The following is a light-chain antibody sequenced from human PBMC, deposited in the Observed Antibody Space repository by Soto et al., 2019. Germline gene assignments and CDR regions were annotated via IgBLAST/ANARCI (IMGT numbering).Light chain of an antibody. CDR2: DVS. V-gene: IGLV2-14*01. CDR1: SSDVGGYNY. Sequence: QSVLTQPASVSGSPGQSITISCTGTSSDVGGYNYVSWYHQHPGKAPKLMIYDVSNRPSGVSNRFSGSKSGNTASLTISGLQAEDEADYYCSSYTSSSTPLNVFGTGTKLTVL. CDR3: SSYTSSSTPLNV. J-gene: IGLJ1*01.